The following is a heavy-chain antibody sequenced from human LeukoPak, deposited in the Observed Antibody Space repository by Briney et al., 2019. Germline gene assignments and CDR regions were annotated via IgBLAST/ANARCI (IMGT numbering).Heavy chain of an antibody. J-gene: IGHJ5*02. V-gene: IGHV4-34*01. CDR2: INHSGST. CDR3: ARRADPIGGRANLLAARQAGFDP. CDR1: GGSFSDYY. Sequence: SETLSLTCAVYGGSFSDYYWSWIRQPPGKGLEWIGEINHSGSTNYNPSLKSRVTISVDTSKNQFSLKLNSVTAADTAVCYCARRADPIGGRANLLAARQAGFDPWGRGILVAVSS. D-gene: IGHD6-6*01.